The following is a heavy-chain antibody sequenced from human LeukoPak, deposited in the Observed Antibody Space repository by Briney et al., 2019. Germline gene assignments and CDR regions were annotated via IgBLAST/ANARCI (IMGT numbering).Heavy chain of an antibody. D-gene: IGHD3-22*01. J-gene: IGHJ4*02. Sequence: SGGSLRLSCGASGFTFSSYSVNWIHQAPGKGRDRVSYISISSSTIYYANSVTRRFTISRDNAKNSLYLPINSMRAEDTAVYYCARDDHDSSGYYYDYWGQGTLVTVSS. CDR2: ISISSSTI. CDR3: ARDDHDSSGYYYDY. V-gene: IGHV3-48*01. CDR1: GFTFSSYS.